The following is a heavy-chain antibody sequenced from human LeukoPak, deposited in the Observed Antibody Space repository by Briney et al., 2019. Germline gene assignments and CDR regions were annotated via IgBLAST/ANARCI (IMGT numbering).Heavy chain of an antibody. CDR1: GGSISSYY. CDR3: ARDSSSSRYYNYGMDV. Sequence: SETLSLTCTVSGGSISSYYWSWIRQPPGKGLEWIGYIDYSGSTNYNPSLNSRVTISVDTSKNQFSLKLSSVTAADTAVYYCARDSSSSRYYNYGMDVWGQGTTITVSS. CDR2: IDYSGST. V-gene: IGHV4-59*01. D-gene: IGHD6-6*01. J-gene: IGHJ6*02.